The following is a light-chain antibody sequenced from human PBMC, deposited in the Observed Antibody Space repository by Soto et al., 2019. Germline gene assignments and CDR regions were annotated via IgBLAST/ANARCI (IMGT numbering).Light chain of an antibody. CDR1: HSISSW. Sequence: DIQMTQSPSTLSASVGDRVTITCRASHSISSWLAWYQQKPGTAPKLLIYDASSLESGVPSRFSGSGSGTEFTLTISSLQPEDFATYYCQQYNSYPWTFGQGTKVDIK. CDR2: DAS. V-gene: IGKV1-5*01. CDR3: QQYNSYPWT. J-gene: IGKJ1*01.